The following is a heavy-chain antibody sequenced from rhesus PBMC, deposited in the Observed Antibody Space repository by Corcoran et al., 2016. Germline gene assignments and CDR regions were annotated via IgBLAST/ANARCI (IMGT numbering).Heavy chain of an antibody. CDR2: IYSNSEST. Sequence: QVQLQESGPGPVKPSETLSLTCAVTGRSISSSNVRSSIGQHPGMGLEWVGGIYSNSESTNYNPSLKSRVTISKDTSKNRFSLKLSSVTAADTAVYYCARDPGRGVRRFDVWGPGVLVTVSS. J-gene: IGHJ5-1*01. V-gene: IGHV4S12*01. CDR3: ARDPGRGVRRFDV. CDR1: GRSISSSNV. D-gene: IGHD3-34*01.